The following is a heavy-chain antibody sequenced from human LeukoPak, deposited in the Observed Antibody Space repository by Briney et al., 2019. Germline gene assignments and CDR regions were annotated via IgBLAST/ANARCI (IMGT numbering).Heavy chain of an antibody. J-gene: IGHJ4*02. CDR1: GYTFSSYG. CDR2: INPYNGNT. Sequence: ASVKVSCKASGYTFSSYGISWVRQVPGQGLEWMGWINPYNGNTNYAQNLQGRVTMTTDTSTSTAYMELRSLRSDDTAVYYCARGGDYVMIDYWGQGTVVTVSS. CDR3: ARGGDYVMIDY. V-gene: IGHV1-18*01. D-gene: IGHD4-17*01.